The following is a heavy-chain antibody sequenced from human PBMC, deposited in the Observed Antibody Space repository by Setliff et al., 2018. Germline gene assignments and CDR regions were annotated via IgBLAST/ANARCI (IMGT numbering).Heavy chain of an antibody. Sequence: SETLSLTCTVSGGSISSSNYYWGWIRQPPGKGLEWIGNIYYGGSAYYNPSLKSRVTISVDTSKNQFSLKLSSVTAADTAMYYCARILGYCSGGSCYVPNWGQGTLVTVSS. CDR2: IYYGGSA. V-gene: IGHV4-39*07. CDR1: GGSISSSNYY. J-gene: IGHJ4*02. CDR3: ARILGYCSGGSCYVPN. D-gene: IGHD2-15*01.